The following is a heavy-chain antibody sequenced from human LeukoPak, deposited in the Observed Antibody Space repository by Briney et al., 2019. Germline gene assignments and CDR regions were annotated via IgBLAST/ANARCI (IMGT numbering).Heavy chain of an antibody. D-gene: IGHD1-7*01. CDR1: GGSTSSSSYS. CDR3: ARVQRDWNYAGDY. V-gene: IGHV4-39*07. Sequence: SETLSLTCTVSGGSTSSSSYSWGWIRQPPEKGLEWIGSIDYSGSTYYNPSLKSRVTISVDTSKNQFSLKLSSVTAADTAVYYCARVQRDWNYAGDYWGQGTLVTVSS. J-gene: IGHJ4*02. CDR2: IDYSGST.